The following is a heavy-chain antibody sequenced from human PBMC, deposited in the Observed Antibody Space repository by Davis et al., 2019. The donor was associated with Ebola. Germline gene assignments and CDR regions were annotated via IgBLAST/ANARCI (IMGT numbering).Heavy chain of an antibody. CDR1: GFSFSSHW. J-gene: IGHJ6*02. CDR3: ASVWRHPGRYGMDV. CDR2: MYSGGST. Sequence: GESLKISCAASGFSFSSHWMHWVRQAPGKGLEWVSVMYSGGSTYYADSVKGRFTISRHNSKNTLYLQMNSLRAEDTAVYYCASVWRHPGRYGMDVWGQGTTVTVSS. V-gene: IGHV3-53*04. D-gene: IGHD3-16*01.